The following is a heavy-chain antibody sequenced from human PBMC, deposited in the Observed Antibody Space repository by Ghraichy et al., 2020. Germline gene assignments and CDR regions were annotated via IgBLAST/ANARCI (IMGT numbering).Heavy chain of an antibody. J-gene: IGHJ3*02. CDR2: IYYSGST. Sequence: SETLSLTCTVSGGSISSSSYYWGWIRQPPGKGREWIGSIYYSGSTYYNPSLKSRVTMSEDTSKNQFSLNLSSVTAADTAVYYCSILLWTGDGGRGIFDIWLQGTMGTVSS. CDR3: SILLWTGDGGRGIFDI. D-gene: IGHD3/OR15-3a*01. V-gene: IGHV4-39*01. CDR1: GGSISSSSYY.